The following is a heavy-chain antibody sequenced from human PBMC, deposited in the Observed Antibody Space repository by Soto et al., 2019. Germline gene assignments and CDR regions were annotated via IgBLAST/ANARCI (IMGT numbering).Heavy chain of an antibody. J-gene: IGHJ4*02. CDR3: ARGHSGTYYRAFDY. D-gene: IGHD1-26*01. CDR2: ISSDESST. Sequence: DVQLVESGGGLGQPGGSLRLSCAASGFTFSSYWMHWVRQAPGKGLVGVSRISSDESSTTYADSVKGRFTISRDNAKNTLYLQMNSLRAEDTAVYYCARGHSGTYYRAFDYWGQGTLVTVSS. V-gene: IGHV3-74*01. CDR1: GFTFSSYW.